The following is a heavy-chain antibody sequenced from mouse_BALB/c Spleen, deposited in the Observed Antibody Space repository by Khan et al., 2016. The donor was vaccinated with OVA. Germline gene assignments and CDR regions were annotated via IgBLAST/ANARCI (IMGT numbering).Heavy chain of an antibody. V-gene: IGHV1-7*01. CDR3: ARRGLRWEFDD. CDR1: GYTFINYW. Sequence: QVQLQQSGAELAKPGASVKMSCKASGYTFINYWILWIKQRPGQGLEWIGYINPSTGYTEYNQNFKDKATLTADKSSSTDYMQLSSLTSEDSTVYYCARRGLRWEFDDWGQGTTLTVSS. J-gene: IGHJ2*01. D-gene: IGHD1-1*01. CDR2: INPSTGYT.